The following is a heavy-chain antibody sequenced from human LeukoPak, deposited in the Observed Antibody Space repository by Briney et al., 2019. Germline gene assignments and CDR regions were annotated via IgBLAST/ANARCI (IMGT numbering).Heavy chain of an antibody. CDR1: GYTFTSYG. Sequence: GASVKVSCKASGYTFTSYGISWVRQAPGQGLEWMGWISAYNGNTNYAQKLQGRVTMTTDTSTSTAYMELRSLRSDDTAVYYCARDVAYYDSSGYFQGLKLAFDIWGQGTMVTVSS. CDR3: ARDVAYYDSSGYFQGLKLAFDI. D-gene: IGHD3-22*01. CDR2: ISAYNGNT. V-gene: IGHV1-18*01. J-gene: IGHJ3*02.